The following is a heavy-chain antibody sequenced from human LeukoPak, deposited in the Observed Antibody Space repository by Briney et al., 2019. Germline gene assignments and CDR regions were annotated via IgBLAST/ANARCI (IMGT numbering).Heavy chain of an antibody. V-gene: IGHV1-2*02. CDR3: ARGGDGYNGDAFDI. CDR1: GYTFTGYY. Sequence: ASVKVSCKASGYTFTGYYTHWVRQAPGQGLEWMGWINPNSGGTNYAQKFQGRVTMTRDTSISTAYMELSRLRSDDTAVYYCARGGDGYNGDAFDIWGQGTMVTVSS. J-gene: IGHJ3*02. D-gene: IGHD5-24*01. CDR2: INPNSGGT.